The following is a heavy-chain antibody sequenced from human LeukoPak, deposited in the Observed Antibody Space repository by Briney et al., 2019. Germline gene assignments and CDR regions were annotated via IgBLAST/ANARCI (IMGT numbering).Heavy chain of an antibody. CDR2: ISWNSGSI. D-gene: IGHD6-19*01. J-gene: IGHJ4*02. V-gene: IGHV3-9*01. CDR1: GFTFDDYA. CDR3: AKASPIRIAVAGGAFSY. Sequence: GGSLRLSCAASGFTFDDYAMHWVRQAPGKGLEWVSGISWNSGSIGYADSVKGRFTISRDNAKNSLYLQMNSLRAEDTALYYCAKASPIRIAVAGGAFSYWGQGTLVTVSS.